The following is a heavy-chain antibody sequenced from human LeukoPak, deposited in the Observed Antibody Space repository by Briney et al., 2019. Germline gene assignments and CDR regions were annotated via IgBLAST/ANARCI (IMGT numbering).Heavy chain of an antibody. Sequence: GGSLRLSCAASGFTFTNNMINWVRQAPGDWIEWLSYISSEIGAIYYVESVRGRFTIARDNAKKSMYLQMSGLRVEDTAVYYCARRDWVSGAVRAFDIWGQGTMVTVSS. D-gene: IGHD3-3*01. CDR1: GFTFTNNM. J-gene: IGHJ3*02. V-gene: IGHV3-48*04. CDR3: ARRDWVSGAVRAFDI. CDR2: ISSEIGAI.